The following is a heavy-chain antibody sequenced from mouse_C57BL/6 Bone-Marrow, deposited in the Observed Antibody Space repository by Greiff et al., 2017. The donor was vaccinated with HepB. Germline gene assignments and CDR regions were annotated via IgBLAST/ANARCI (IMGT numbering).Heavy chain of an antibody. D-gene: IGHD2-4*01. J-gene: IGHJ3*01. Sequence: VKLQESGAELVKPGASVKMSCKASGYTFTTYPIEWMKQNHGKSLEWIGNFHPYNDDTKYNEKFKGKATLTVEKSSSTVYLELSRLTSDDSAVYYCARQGVYYDYDVGAWFAYWGQGTLVTVSA. CDR2: FHPYNDDT. V-gene: IGHV1-47*01. CDR3: ARQGVYYDYDVGAWFAY. CDR1: GYTFTTYP.